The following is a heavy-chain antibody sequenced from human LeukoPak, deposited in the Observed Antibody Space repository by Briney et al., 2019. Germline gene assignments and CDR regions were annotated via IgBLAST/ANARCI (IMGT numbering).Heavy chain of an antibody. Sequence: SVKVSCKASGGTFSSYAISWVRQAPGQGLEWMGGIIPIFGTANYAQKFQGRVTITADESTSTAYMELSRLRSDDTAVYYCARDRAYCGGDCYSDGLDYWGQGTLVTVSS. V-gene: IGHV1-69*13. D-gene: IGHD2-21*02. CDR1: GGTFSSYA. CDR2: IIPIFGTA. J-gene: IGHJ4*02. CDR3: ARDRAYCGGDCYSDGLDY.